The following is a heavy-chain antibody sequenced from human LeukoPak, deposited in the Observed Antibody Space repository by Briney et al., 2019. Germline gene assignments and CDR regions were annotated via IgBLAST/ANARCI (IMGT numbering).Heavy chain of an antibody. D-gene: IGHD2-21*02. Sequence: GGSLRLSCAASGFTFSRSWMHWVRQGPGKGLVWVSRINSDGSSTRYADFVKGRFTISRDNAKNTLYLQMNSLRAEDTAVYYCATDPYCGGDCYYDHWGQGTLVTVSS. J-gene: IGHJ4*02. CDR3: ATDPYCGGDCYYDH. V-gene: IGHV3-74*01. CDR1: GFTFSRSW. CDR2: INSDGSST.